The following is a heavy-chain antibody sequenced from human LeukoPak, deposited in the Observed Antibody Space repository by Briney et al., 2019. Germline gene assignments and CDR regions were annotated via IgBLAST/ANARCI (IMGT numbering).Heavy chain of an antibody. J-gene: IGHJ4*02. CDR3: AARGFSSSWYDFDY. V-gene: IGHV3-66*01. CDR2: IYSGGST. D-gene: IGHD6-13*01. CDR1: GFTVSSNY. Sequence: GGSLRLSCAASGFTVSSNYMSWVRQAPGKGLEWVSVIYSGGSTYYADSVKGRFTISRDNSRNTLYLQMNSLRAEDTAVYYCAARGFSSSWYDFDYRGQGTLVTVSS.